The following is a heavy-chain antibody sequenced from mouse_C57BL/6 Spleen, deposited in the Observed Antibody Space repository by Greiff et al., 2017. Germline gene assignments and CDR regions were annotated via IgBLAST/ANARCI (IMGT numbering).Heavy chain of an antibody. CDR2: ISYSGST. Sequence: EVHLVESGPGLAKPSQTLSLTCSVTGYSITSDYWNWIRKFPGNKLEYMGYISYSGSTYYNPSLKSRISITRDTSKNQYYLQLNSVTTEDTATYYCARRNFYYGNSSGCAYWGQGTLVTVSA. CDR1: GYSITSDY. D-gene: IGHD2-1*01. V-gene: IGHV3-8*01. J-gene: IGHJ3*01. CDR3: ARRNFYYGNSSGCAY.